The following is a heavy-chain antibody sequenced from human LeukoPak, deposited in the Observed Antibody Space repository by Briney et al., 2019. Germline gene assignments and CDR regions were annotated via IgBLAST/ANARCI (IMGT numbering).Heavy chain of an antibody. CDR3: VGGRVWLAFDS. V-gene: IGHV4-59*01. D-gene: IGHD5-18*01. Sequence: SETLSLTCTVSGGSISSDYWSWIRQPPGKGLEWIGNMYHSGTTNYNPSLRSRVSISVDTSKNQFSLELSSVTAADTAVYYCVGGRVWLAFDSWGQGTLVTVSS. CDR2: MYHSGTT. J-gene: IGHJ4*02. CDR1: GGSISSDY.